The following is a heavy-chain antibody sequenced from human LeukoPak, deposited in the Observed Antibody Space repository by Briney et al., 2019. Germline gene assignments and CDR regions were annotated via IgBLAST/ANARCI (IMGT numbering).Heavy chain of an antibody. Sequence: ASVKVSCKASGYTFTSYDINWVRQATGQGLEWMGWMNPNSGNTGYAQKFQGRVTMTRNTSISTAYMELSSLRSEDTAVYYCARYYDSSGYIDYWGQGTLVTVSS. D-gene: IGHD3-22*01. CDR3: ARYYDSSGYIDY. J-gene: IGHJ4*02. CDR1: GYTFTSYD. CDR2: MNPNSGNT. V-gene: IGHV1-8*01.